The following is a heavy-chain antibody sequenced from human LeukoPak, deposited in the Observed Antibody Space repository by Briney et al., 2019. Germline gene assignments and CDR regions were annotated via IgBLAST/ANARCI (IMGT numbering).Heavy chain of an antibody. D-gene: IGHD6-13*01. Sequence: GGSLRLSCAASGFTFSSYAMSWVRQAPGKGLEWVSAISGSGGSTYYADSVKGRFTISRDNSKNTLYLQMNSLRAEDTAVYYCAKLGSSWYRPGYYFDYWGQGTLVTVSS. J-gene: IGHJ4*02. CDR2: ISGSGGST. CDR3: AKLGSSWYRPGYYFDY. V-gene: IGHV3-23*01. CDR1: GFTFSSYA.